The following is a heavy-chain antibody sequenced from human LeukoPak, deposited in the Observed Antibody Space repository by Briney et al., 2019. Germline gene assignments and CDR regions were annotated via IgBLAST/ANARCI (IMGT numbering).Heavy chain of an antibody. V-gene: IGHV1-18*01. J-gene: IGHJ4*02. CDR1: GYTFSMYG. CDR2: ISGYNGNT. D-gene: IGHD5-18*01. CDR3: ARAWGYSYGEGDY. Sequence: GASVKVSCKTSGYTFSMYGISWVRQAPGQGLEWMGWISGYNGNTNHVQKLQGRVTLTTEASTSTAYMELRSLRSDDTAVYYCARAWGYSYGEGDYWGQGTLVTVSS.